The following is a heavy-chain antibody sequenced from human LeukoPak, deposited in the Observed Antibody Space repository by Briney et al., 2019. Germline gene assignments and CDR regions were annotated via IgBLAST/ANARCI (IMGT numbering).Heavy chain of an antibody. V-gene: IGHV4-38-2*02. D-gene: IGHD3-22*01. Sequence: PSETLSLTCTVSGYSISSGYYWGWIRQPPGKGLEWIGSIYHSGSTYYNPSLKSRVTISVDTSKNQFSLKLSSVTAADTAVYYCARVVYYDSSGSYYFDYWGQGTLVTVSS. CDR2: IYHSGST. CDR3: ARVVYYDSSGSYYFDY. CDR1: GYSISSGYY. J-gene: IGHJ4*02.